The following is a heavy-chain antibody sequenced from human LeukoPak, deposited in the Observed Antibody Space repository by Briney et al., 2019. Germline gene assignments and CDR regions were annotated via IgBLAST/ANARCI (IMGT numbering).Heavy chain of an antibody. CDR3: ARVSSSSWYVLY. Sequence: EGSLRLSCAASGFTVSSNYMSWVRQAPGKGLEWVSVIYSGGSTYYADSVKGRFTISRDNAKNSLYLQMNSLRAVDTAVYYCARVSSSSWYVLYWGQGTLVTVSS. V-gene: IGHV3-53*01. CDR1: GFTVSSNY. D-gene: IGHD6-13*01. CDR2: IYSGGST. J-gene: IGHJ4*02.